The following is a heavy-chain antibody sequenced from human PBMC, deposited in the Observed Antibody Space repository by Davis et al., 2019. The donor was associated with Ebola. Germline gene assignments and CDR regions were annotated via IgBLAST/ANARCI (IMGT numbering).Heavy chain of an antibody. V-gene: IGHV3-9*01. CDR2: ITWNSGTI. CDR1: GFNFDDYA. J-gene: IGHJ4*02. Sequence: PGGSLRLSCAGSGFNFDDYAMHWVRQGPGKGLEWVAGITWNSGTIAYTDSVKGRFTISRDNAKNSLYLQMNSLRLDDTALYYCARSSYQPDYWGQGTLVTVSS. CDR3: ARSSYQPDY. D-gene: IGHD2-2*01.